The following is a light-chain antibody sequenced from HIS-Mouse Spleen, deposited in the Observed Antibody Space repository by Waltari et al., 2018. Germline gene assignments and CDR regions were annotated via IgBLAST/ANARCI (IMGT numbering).Light chain of an antibody. CDR1: ALPKKY. Sequence: SYELTQPPSVSVSPGQTARITCSGDALPKKYTYWYQPKSGPAPVLVIYEDSKPPSGIPDRFSGSSSGTMATLTISGAQVEDEADYYCYSTDSSGNHRVFGGGTKLTVL. CDR2: EDS. V-gene: IGLV3-10*01. CDR3: YSTDSSGNHRV. J-gene: IGLJ2*01.